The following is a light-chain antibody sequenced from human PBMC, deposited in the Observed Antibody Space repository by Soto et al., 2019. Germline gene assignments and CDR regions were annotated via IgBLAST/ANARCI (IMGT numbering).Light chain of an antibody. CDR3: QQYNNRRPWT. Sequence: EIVMTQSPATLSVSPGERATLSCRASQPISNALAWYQHKPGQAPRLLLRGAPTTATVIPAIFSGSGCGTESNLTLSSLKSEDFEVYYCQQYNNRRPWTFGQGTKVDIK. CDR2: GAP. CDR1: QPISNA. V-gene: IGKV3-15*01. J-gene: IGKJ1*01.